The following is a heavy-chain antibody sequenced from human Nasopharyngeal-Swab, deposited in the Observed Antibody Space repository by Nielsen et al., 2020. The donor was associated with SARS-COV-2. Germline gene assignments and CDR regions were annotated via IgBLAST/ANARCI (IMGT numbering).Heavy chain of an antibody. CDR1: GDTFTTYA. CDR2: IHAGNGNT. V-gene: IGHV1-3*01. D-gene: IGHD3-10*01. CDR3: AQDNGVRWFGGGDFDF. Sequence: ASVKVSCKAAGDTFTTYAMQWGRQAPGQRLEWRGGIHAGNGNTEYSQNFQGRVTLTRDTSASWAYMELSSLRSEDTAVYYCAQDNGVRWFGGGDFDFWGQGTLFPVSS. J-gene: IGHJ4*02.